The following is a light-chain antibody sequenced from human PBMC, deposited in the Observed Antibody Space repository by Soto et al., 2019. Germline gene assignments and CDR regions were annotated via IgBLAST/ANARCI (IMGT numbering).Light chain of an antibody. V-gene: IGLV2-23*01. CDR2: EDT. Sequence: QSVLTQPASVSGSPGQSITISCTGTSSNVGTYNRFSWYQQNPGKAPKLIIYEDTKRPSGVSDRFSGSKSGNTASLTISGLQTEDEADYYCCSYAGSNTVVFGGGTKLTVL. CDR1: SSNVGTYNR. CDR3: CSYAGSNTVV. J-gene: IGLJ2*01.